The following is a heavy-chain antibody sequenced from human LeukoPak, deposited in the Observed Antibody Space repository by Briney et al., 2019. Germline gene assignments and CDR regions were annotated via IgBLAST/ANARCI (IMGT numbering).Heavy chain of an antibody. CDR1: GGSISSSNYY. Sequence: PSETLSLTCTVSGGSISSSNYYWGWIRQPPGKGLEWIGSIYYSGSTYYSPSLKSRVTISVDTSKNQFSLKLSSVTAADTAVYYCARVFDSGSQAYFYYMDVWGKGTTVTIFS. D-gene: IGHD3-10*01. CDR3: ARVFDSGSQAYFYYMDV. J-gene: IGHJ6*03. V-gene: IGHV4-39*07. CDR2: IYYSGST.